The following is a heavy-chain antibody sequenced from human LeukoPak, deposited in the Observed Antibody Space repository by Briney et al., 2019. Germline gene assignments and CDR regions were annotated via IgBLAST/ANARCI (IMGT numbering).Heavy chain of an antibody. V-gene: IGHV4-34*01. CDR1: GGSFSGYY. D-gene: IGHD2-2*01. CDR3: AREKIVVVPAAIYWFDP. CDR2: INHSGST. J-gene: IGHJ5*02. Sequence: SETLSLTCAVYGGSFSGYYWSWIRQPPGKGLEWIGEINHSGSTNYNPSLKSRVTISVDTSKNQFSLKLSSVTAADTAVYYCAREKIVVVPAAIYWFDPWGQGTLVTVSS.